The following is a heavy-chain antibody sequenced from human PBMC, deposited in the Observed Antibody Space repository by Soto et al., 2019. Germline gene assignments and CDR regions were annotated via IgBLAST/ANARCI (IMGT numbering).Heavy chain of an antibody. V-gene: IGHV1-69*01. CDR1: GGTFSSYA. Sequence: QVQLVQSGAEVKKPGSSVKVSCKASGGTFSSYAISWVRQDPGQGLEWMGGIITIFGTANYAKKFQGRVTITADESTSTAYTEMSSLRAEDMAVDYCAVCPWFTGIAAAGRENGVDPWCQGTLVTASS. CDR3: AVCPWFTGIAAAGRENGVDP. J-gene: IGHJ5*02. D-gene: IGHD6-13*01. CDR2: IITIFGTA.